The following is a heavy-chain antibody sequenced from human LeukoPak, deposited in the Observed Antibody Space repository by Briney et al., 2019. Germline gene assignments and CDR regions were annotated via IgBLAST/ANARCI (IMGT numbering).Heavy chain of an antibody. D-gene: IGHD3-16*01. CDR1: GFAFSTYS. Sequence: GGSLRLSCAASGFAFSTYSMNWVRQAPGKGLEWLSYVTSNSGIIQYSDSVKGRFTISRDNAMNSLYLQMSRLRAEDTAVYYCARVRGGGGSYDIWGQGTMVTVSS. CDR2: VTSNSGII. J-gene: IGHJ3*02. V-gene: IGHV3-48*01. CDR3: ARVRGGGGSYDI.